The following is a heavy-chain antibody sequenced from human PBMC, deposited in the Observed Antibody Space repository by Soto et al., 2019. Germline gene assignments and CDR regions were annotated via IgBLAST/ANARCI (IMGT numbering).Heavy chain of an antibody. Sequence: QVQLQESGPGLVKPSQTLSLTCTVSGGSISSGDYYWSWIRQPPGKGLEWIGYIYYSGSTYYNPSLKSRVTIAVDTSKNQCSLKLSSVTAADTAVYYCARDDAVVTRAFDIWGQGTMVTVSS. CDR2: IYYSGST. CDR1: GGSISSGDYY. D-gene: IGHD2-21*02. J-gene: IGHJ3*02. CDR3: ARDDAVVTRAFDI. V-gene: IGHV4-30-4*01.